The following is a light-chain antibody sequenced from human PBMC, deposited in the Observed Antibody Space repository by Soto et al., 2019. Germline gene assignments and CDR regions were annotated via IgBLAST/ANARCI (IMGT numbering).Light chain of an antibody. J-gene: IGKJ4*01. CDR2: DAS. CDR3: QQRSNWLT. V-gene: IGKV3-11*01. Sequence: EIVMTQSPPTLSVSPGERATLSCRASQSVGSKLAWYQQKPGQAPRLLIYDASNRATGIPARFSGSGSGTDFTLTISSLEPEDFAVYYCQQRSNWLTFGGGTKVDIK. CDR1: QSVGSK.